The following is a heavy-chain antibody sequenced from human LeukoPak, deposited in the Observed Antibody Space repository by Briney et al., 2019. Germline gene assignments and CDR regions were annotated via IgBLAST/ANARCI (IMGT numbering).Heavy chain of an antibody. J-gene: IGHJ4*02. CDR2: IYSGGST. D-gene: IGHD5-18*01. Sequence: GGSLRLSCAVSGFTVSSNFMNWVRQAPGRGLEWVSVIYSGGSTSYADSVKGRFTISRDNSKNTLFLQMNSLRIDDTAVYYCEREGYSSGSRTGIDYWGQGTVVTVSS. CDR3: EREGYSSGSRTGIDY. V-gene: IGHV3-66*02. CDR1: GFTVSSNF.